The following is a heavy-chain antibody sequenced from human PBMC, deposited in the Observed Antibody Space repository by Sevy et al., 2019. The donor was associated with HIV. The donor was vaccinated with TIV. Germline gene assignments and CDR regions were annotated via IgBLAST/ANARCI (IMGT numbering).Heavy chain of an antibody. J-gene: IGHJ6*02. V-gene: IGHV3-30-3*01. Sequence: GGSLRLSCAASGFTFSSYAMHWVRQAPGKGLEWVAVISYDGSNKYYADSVKGRFTISRDNSKNTLYLQMNSLRAEDTAVYYCARDLVEQQGYYYYYYGMDVWGQGTTVTVSS. CDR2: ISYDGSNK. CDR3: ARDLVEQQGYYYYYYGMDV. CDR1: GFTFSSYA. D-gene: IGHD3-16*01.